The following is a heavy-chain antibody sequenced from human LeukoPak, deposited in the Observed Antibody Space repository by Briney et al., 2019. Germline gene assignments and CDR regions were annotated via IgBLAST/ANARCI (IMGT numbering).Heavy chain of an antibody. CDR3: ARYCSSTSCYVALGGRDAFDY. CDR1: GFTFSDYY. J-gene: IGHJ4*02. CDR2: ISSSGSTI. Sequence: GGSLRLSCAASGFTFSDYYMSWIRQAPGKGLEWVSYISSSGSTIYYADSVKGRFTVSRDNAKNSLYLQMNSLRAEDTAVYYCARYCSSTSCYVALGGRDAFDYWGQGTLVTVSS. V-gene: IGHV3-11*01. D-gene: IGHD2-2*01.